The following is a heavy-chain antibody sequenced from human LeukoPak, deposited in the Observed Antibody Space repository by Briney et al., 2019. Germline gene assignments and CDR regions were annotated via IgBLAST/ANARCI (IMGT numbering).Heavy chain of an antibody. D-gene: IGHD6-19*01. CDR3: AKPTAVAGTGTNWFDP. Sequence: GGSLRLSCAASGFTFSSYGMSWVRQAPGKGLEWVSAISGSAGSTYYADSVKGRFTISRDNSKNTLYLQMNSLRAEDTAVYYCAKPTAVAGTGTNWFDPWGQGTLVTVSS. J-gene: IGHJ5*02. V-gene: IGHV3-23*01. CDR2: ISGSAGST. CDR1: GFTFSSYG.